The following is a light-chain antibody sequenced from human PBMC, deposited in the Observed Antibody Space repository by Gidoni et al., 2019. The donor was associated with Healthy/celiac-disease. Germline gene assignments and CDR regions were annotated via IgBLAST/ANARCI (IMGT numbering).Light chain of an antibody. CDR3: QQSYSTPGT. J-gene: IGKJ1*01. CDR1: QSISSY. V-gene: IGKV1-39*01. CDR2: AAS. Sequence: DIQMTQSPSSLSASVGDRVTITCRASQSISSYLNWYQQKPGKAPKLLTYAASSLQSGVPSRFSGSGSGTDFTLTTSSLQPEDFATYYCQQSYSTPGTFGQGTKVEIK.